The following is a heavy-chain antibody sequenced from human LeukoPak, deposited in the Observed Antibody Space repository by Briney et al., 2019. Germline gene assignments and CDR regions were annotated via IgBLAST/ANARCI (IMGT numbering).Heavy chain of an antibody. J-gene: IGHJ4*02. CDR3: ANLDFGSTSFDS. Sequence: ASVKVSCKASEYTFTGYSIHWVRQAPGQGLEWMGWINPNSGGTKFSQKFQGRVTMTRHTSISTVYMEVNRLTSDDTAVYYCANLDFGSTSFDSWGQGTLVTISS. D-gene: IGHD3-3*01. V-gene: IGHV1-2*02. CDR1: EYTFTGYS. CDR2: INPNSGGT.